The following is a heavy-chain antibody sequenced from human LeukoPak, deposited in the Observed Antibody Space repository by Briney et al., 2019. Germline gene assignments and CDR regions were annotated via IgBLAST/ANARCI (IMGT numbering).Heavy chain of an antibody. J-gene: IGHJ4*02. D-gene: IGHD6-13*01. CDR3: AKEGIAAAGFDY. CDR1: GFTFDDYA. V-gene: IGHV3-9*03. CDR2: ISWNSGSI. Sequence: GRSLRLSCAASGFTFDDYAMHWVRQAPGKGLEWVSGISWNSGSIGYADSVKGRFTISRDNAKNSLYLQMNSLRAEDMALYYCAKEGIAAAGFDYWGQGTLVTVSS.